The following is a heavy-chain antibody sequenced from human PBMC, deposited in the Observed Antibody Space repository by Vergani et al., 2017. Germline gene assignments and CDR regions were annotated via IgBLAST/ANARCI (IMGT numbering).Heavy chain of an antibody. CDR3: VTTDCAGGSCYLDY. D-gene: IGHD2-8*02. CDR2: MLPDSGDT. V-gene: IGHV1-8*01. Sequence: QVPLVQSGPEVKKPGASVKISCKASGYTFTSFDIHWVRQATGQGLEWLGWMLPDSGDTTYAQAFQGRVAITRDTSINTAYLDLSSLRSEDTAVYYCVTTDCAGGSCYLDYWGQGTLVTAAS. J-gene: IGHJ4*02. CDR1: GYTFTSFD.